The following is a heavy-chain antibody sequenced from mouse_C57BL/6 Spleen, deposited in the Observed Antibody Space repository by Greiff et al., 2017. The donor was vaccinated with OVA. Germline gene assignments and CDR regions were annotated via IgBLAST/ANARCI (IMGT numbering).Heavy chain of an antibody. J-gene: IGHJ2*01. CDR3: ASAGYYGSSYGY. V-gene: IGHV1-55*01. CDR2: IYPGSGST. CDR1: GYTFTSYW. D-gene: IGHD1-1*01. Sequence: QVQLQQPGAELVKPGASVKMSCKASGYTFTSYWITWVKQRPGQGLEWIGDIYPGSGSTNYNEKFKSKATLTVDTSSSTAYMQPSSLTSEDSAVYYCASAGYYGSSYGYWGQGTTLTVSS.